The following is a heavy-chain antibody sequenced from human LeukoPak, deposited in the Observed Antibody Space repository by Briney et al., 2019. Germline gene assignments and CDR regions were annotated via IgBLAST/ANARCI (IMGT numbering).Heavy chain of an antibody. CDR1: GFTFSSYW. CDR3: ARVASGFNWFDP. J-gene: IGHJ5*02. CDR2: INSDGSST. V-gene: IGHV3-74*01. Sequence: GGSLRLSCAASGFTFSSYWMHWVRQAPGKGLVWVSRINSDGSSTSYADSVKGRFTISRDNAKNTLYLQMNSLRAEDTAVYYCARVASGFNWFDPWGQGTLVTVSS. D-gene: IGHD5-12*01.